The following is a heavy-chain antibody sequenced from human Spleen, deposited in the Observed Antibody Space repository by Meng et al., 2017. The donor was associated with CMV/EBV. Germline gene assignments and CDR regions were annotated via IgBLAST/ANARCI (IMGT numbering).Heavy chain of an antibody. V-gene: IGHV4-34*01. D-gene: IGHD5-18*01. Sequence: CAVYGGSFSSYYWSWIRQPPGKGLEWIGEINHSGSTNYNPSLKSRVTVSEDMSKNQFSLKLSSVTAADTAVYYCVRGRGTVMADAFDVWGQGTMVTVSS. CDR3: VRGRGTVMADAFDV. CDR2: INHSGST. J-gene: IGHJ3*01. CDR1: GGSFSSYY.